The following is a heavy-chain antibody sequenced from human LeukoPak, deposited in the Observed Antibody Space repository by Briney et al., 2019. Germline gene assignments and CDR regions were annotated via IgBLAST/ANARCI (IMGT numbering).Heavy chain of an antibody. Sequence: SVKVSCRASGGTFSSYAISWVRQAPGQGLEWMGGIIPIFGTANYAQKFQGRVTITTDESTSTAYMELSSLRSEDTVVYYCARVRFLEFPTRGSSDAFDIWGQGTMVTVSS. CDR2: IIPIFGTA. D-gene: IGHD3-3*01. V-gene: IGHV1-69*05. J-gene: IGHJ3*02. CDR1: GGTFSSYA. CDR3: ARVRFLEFPTRGSSDAFDI.